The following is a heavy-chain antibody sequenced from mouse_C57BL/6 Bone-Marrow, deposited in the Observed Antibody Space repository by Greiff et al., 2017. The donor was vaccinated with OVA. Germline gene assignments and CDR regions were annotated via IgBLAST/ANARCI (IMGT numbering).Heavy chain of an antibody. J-gene: IGHJ1*03. CDR2: ISNLAYSI. CDR3: ARVFYYGSSYWYFDV. CDR1: GFTFSDYG. D-gene: IGHD1-1*01. V-gene: IGHV5-15*01. Sequence: EVKVVESGGGLVQPGGSLKLSCAASGFTFSDYGMAWVRQAPRKGPEWVAFISNLAYSIYYADTVTGRFTISRENAKNTLYLEMSSLRSEDTAMYYCARVFYYGSSYWYFDVWGTGTTVTVSS.